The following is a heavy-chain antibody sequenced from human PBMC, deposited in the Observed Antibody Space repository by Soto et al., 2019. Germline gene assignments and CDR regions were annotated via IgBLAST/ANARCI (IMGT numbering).Heavy chain of an antibody. Sequence: QVQLVESGGGVVQPGRSLRLSCEASGFSFSISPMHWVRQAPGKGPEWVALISYDGTNKFYADSVKGRFTISRDNSKSTLYLHVDSLRPEDAAVYYCARDPKTTGGQHWAFNYFDSWGQGTLVTVSS. CDR2: ISYDGTNK. CDR1: GFSFSISP. D-gene: IGHD2-8*02. J-gene: IGHJ4*02. V-gene: IGHV3-30-3*01. CDR3: ARDPKTTGGQHWAFNYFDS.